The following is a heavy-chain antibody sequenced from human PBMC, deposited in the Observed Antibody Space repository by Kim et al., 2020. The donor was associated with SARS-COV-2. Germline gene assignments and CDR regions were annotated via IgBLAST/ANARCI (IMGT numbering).Heavy chain of an antibody. V-gene: IGHV1-8*01. J-gene: IGHJ5*02. CDR2: MNPNSGNT. CDR1: GYTFTSYD. D-gene: IGHD3-10*01. Sequence: GSVKVSCKASGYTFTSYDINWVRQATGQGLEWMGWMNPNSGNTGYAQKFQGRVTMTSNTSITTAYMELSSLRSEDTAVYYCVRARSGSSNWFDPWGQGTLVTVSS. CDR3: VRARSGSSNWFDP.